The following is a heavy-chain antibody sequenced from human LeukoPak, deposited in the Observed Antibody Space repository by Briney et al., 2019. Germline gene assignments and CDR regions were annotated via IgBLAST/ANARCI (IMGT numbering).Heavy chain of an antibody. J-gene: IGHJ4*02. D-gene: IGHD3-22*01. CDR3: ATVGPPDSSGYNFDY. V-gene: IGHV3-53*01. CDR1: GFTFSNAW. Sequence: PGGSLRLSCAASGFTFSNAWMSWVRQAPGKGLEWVSVIYSGGSTYYADSVKGRFTISRDNSKNTLYLQMNSLRAEDMAVYYCATVGPPDSSGYNFDYWGQGTLVTVSS. CDR2: IYSGGST.